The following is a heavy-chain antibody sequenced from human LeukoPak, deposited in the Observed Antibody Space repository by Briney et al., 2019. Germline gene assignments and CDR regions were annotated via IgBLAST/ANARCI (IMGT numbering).Heavy chain of an antibody. CDR3: TRDSGTYNWFDP. CDR2: IDKRDKGYATAT. D-gene: IGHD1-26*01. CDR1: GFTFSGPA. Sequence: GGSLRLSCAASGFTFSGPAIHWVRQSSGKGLEWVGQIDKRDKGYATATAYAASVKGRFTISRDDSINTAYLQMKSLKTEDTALYYCTRDSGTYNWFDPWGQGTLVTVSS. V-gene: IGHV3-73*01. J-gene: IGHJ5*02.